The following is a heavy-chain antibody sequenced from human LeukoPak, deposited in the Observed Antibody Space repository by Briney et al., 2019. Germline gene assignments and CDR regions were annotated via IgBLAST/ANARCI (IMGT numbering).Heavy chain of an antibody. V-gene: IGHV4-34*01. J-gene: IGHJ4*02. Sequence: SETLSLTCAVYGRSFSGYYWTWIREPPGKGLEWIGEINHSGSTNYNTSLKSRVAMSVDTSKNQFSLKLTSVTAADTVVYYCARSQTNIVNYPADYWGQGTLITVSS. D-gene: IGHD4-11*01. CDR2: INHSGST. CDR1: GRSFSGYY. CDR3: ARSQTNIVNYPADY.